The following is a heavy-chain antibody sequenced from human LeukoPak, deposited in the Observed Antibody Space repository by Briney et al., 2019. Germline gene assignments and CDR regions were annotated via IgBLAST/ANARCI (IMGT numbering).Heavy chain of an antibody. D-gene: IGHD6-19*01. V-gene: IGHV3-23*01. CDR1: GFTFSSYS. Sequence: GGSLTLSCAASGFTFSSYSMSWVRQAPGKGLEWISGISVSGHRTYHAASVKGRFTISRDNSNNMVYLQMNSLRAEDTALYYCAREGGSGWYSGWFDPWGQGTLVTVSS. J-gene: IGHJ5*02. CDR3: AREGGSGWYSGWFDP. CDR2: ISVSGHRT.